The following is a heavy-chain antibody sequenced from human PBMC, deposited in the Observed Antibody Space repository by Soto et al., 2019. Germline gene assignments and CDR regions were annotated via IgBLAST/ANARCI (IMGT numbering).Heavy chain of an antibody. J-gene: IGHJ4*02. CDR2: IYTDGDT. D-gene: IGHD6-13*01. Sequence: GGSLRLSCAASEFTVSSNYMSWVRQAPGKGLEWVSIIYTDGDTYYADSVKGRFIVSRDNFKRALYLQMNRLRADDTAVYYCARVGTGSSTWTPFDYWGQGTLVTVSS. V-gene: IGHV3-66*01. CDR1: EFTVSSNY. CDR3: ARVGTGSSTWTPFDY.